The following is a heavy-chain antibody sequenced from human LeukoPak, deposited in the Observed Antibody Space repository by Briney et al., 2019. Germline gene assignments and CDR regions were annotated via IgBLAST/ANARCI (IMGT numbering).Heavy chain of an antibody. Sequence: ASVKVSCKVSGYTLTELSMHRVRQAPGKGLEWMGGFDPEDGETIYAQKFQGRVTMTEDTSTDTAYMELSSLRSEDTAVYYCATPLAYGNSYYYYGMDVWGQGTTVTVSS. D-gene: IGHD4-23*01. J-gene: IGHJ6*02. CDR3: ATPLAYGNSYYYYGMDV. CDR2: FDPEDGET. CDR1: GYTLTELS. V-gene: IGHV1-24*01.